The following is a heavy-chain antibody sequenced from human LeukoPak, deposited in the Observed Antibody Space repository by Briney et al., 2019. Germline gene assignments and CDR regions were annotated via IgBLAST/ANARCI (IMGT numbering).Heavy chain of an antibody. J-gene: IGHJ4*02. CDR3: ASLRIAVAGNFDY. CDR2: ISYDGSNK. Sequence: SGRSLRLSCVASGFTFSSYAMHWVRQAPGKGLEWVAVISYDGSNKYYADSVKGRFTISRDNSKNTLYLQMNSLRAEDTAVYYCASLRIAVAGNFDYWGQGTLVTVSS. CDR1: GFTFSSYA. D-gene: IGHD6-19*01. V-gene: IGHV3-30*04.